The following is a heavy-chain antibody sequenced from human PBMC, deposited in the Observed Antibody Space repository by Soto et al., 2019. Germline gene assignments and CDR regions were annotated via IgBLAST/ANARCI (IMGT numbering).Heavy chain of an antibody. J-gene: IGHJ4*02. CDR3: AHGSGWLSDY. D-gene: IGHD6-19*01. V-gene: IGHV2-5*02. Sequence: QITLKESGPTLVKPTQTLTLTCTFSGFSLTSPAVGVNWIRQPPGKALEWLVLVYWDDDNHYSPSLKSRLTITKDTSKNQVVLTMTNMDPVDTATYYCAHGSGWLSDYWGQGILVTVSS. CDR1: GFSLTSPAVG. CDR2: VYWDDDN.